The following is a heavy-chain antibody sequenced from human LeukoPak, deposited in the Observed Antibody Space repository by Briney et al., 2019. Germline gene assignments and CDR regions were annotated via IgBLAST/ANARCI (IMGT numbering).Heavy chain of an antibody. CDR3: ARIVMVITSDDAFDI. J-gene: IGHJ3*02. V-gene: IGHV4-39*07. CDR2: IYYSGST. CDR1: GGSISSSSYY. Sequence: RPSETLSLTCTVSGGSISSSSYYWGWIRQPPGKGLEWIGSIYYSGSTYYNPSLKSRVTISVDTSKNQFSLKLSSVTAADTAVYYCARIVMVITSDDAFDIWGQGTMVTVSS. D-gene: IGHD3-22*01.